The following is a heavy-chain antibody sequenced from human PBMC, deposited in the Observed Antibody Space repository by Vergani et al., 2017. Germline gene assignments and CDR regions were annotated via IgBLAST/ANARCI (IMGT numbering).Heavy chain of an antibody. CDR1: GFTFSSYW. Sequence: EVQLVESGGGLVQPGGSLRLSCAASGFTFSSYWMSWVRQAPGKGLEWVANIKQDGSEKYYVDSVKGRFTISRDNAKNSLYLQMNSLRAEDTAVYYCARDGYDILTGNYYYYGMDVWGQGTTVTVSS. D-gene: IGHD3-9*01. CDR2: IKQDGSEK. CDR3: ARDGYDILTGNYYYYGMDV. V-gene: IGHV3-7*01. J-gene: IGHJ6*02.